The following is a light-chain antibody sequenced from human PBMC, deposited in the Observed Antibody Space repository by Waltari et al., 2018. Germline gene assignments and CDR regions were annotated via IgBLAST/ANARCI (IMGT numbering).Light chain of an antibody. Sequence: DAVLTQSPLSLPVTLGQPASISCRSSQSLVHRDGNTYLSWFQQRPGQSPRLLNHSVSNRESGVPDRFSGSGSGTDFTLKISSVEAEDVGVYYCMQGTHWPPWTFGQGTKVEIK. CDR1: QSLVHRDGNTY. CDR3: MQGTHWPPWT. J-gene: IGKJ1*01. V-gene: IGKV2-30*02. CDR2: SVS.